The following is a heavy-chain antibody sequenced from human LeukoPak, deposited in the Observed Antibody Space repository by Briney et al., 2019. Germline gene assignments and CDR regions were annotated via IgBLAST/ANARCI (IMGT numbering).Heavy chain of an antibody. CDR2: ISAYNGNT. CDR3: ARDYDILTGYHWFDP. CDR1: GYTFTSYG. J-gene: IGHJ5*02. V-gene: IGHV1-18*01. Sequence: ASVKVSCKASGYTFTSYGISWVRQAPGQGLEWMGWISAYNGNTNYAQKLQGRVTMTTDTSTSTAYMELRSLRSDDTAVYYRARDYDILTGYHWFDPWGQGTLVTVSS. D-gene: IGHD3-9*01.